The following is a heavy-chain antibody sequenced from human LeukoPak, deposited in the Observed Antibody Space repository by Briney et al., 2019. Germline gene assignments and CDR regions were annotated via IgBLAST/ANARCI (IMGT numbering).Heavy chain of an antibody. CDR3: ARRSYDYVWGSYRTDYYYYMDV. CDR1: GASISTSAYY. V-gene: IGHV4-39*07. J-gene: IGHJ6*03. CDR2: INHSGST. D-gene: IGHD3-16*02. Sequence: SETLSLTCTVSGASISTSAYYWGWIRQPPGKGLEWIGEINHSGSTNYNPSLKSRVTISVDTSKNQFSLKLSSVTAADTAVYYCARRSYDYVWGSYRTDYYYYMDVWGKGTTVTISS.